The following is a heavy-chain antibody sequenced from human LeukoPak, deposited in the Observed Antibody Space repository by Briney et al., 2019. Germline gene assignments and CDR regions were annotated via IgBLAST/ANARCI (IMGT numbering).Heavy chain of an antibody. CDR3: ARMYYDFWSGYHQDY. J-gene: IGHJ4*02. CDR2: IKQDGSEK. V-gene: IGHV3-7*03. D-gene: IGHD3-3*01. CDR1: GFTFSNYW. Sequence: GGSLRLSCAASGFTFSNYWMSWVRQAPGKGLEWVANIKQDGSEKYYVDSVRGRFTISRDNAKNSLYLQMNSLRADDTAVYYCARMYYDFWSGYHQDYWGQGTLVTVSS.